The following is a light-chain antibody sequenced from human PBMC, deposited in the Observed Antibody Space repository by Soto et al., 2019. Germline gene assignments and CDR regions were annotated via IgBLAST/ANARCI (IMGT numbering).Light chain of an antibody. CDR2: GGS. Sequence: EIVLTQSPDTLSLSPGEGATLSCRTSQSVSSHYLAWYQQKPGQAPRLLIYGGSIRATGIPDRFSGSASGTDFTLTISRLEPEDFAVYYCHQYGSSPPMYTFGQGTKLEIK. CDR3: HQYGSSPPMYT. CDR1: QSVSSHY. V-gene: IGKV3-20*01. J-gene: IGKJ2*01.